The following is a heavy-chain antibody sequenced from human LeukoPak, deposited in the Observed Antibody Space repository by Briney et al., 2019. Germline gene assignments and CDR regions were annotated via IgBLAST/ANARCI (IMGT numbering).Heavy chain of an antibody. V-gene: IGHV4-38-2*02. J-gene: IGHJ5*02. CDR1: GYSISSGYN. CDR3: ARVGGTIVVVPAAKDWFDP. CDR2: IYHSGST. D-gene: IGHD2-2*01. Sequence: SETLSLTCTVSGYSISSGYNWDWIRQPPGKGLEWIGSIYHSGSTYYNPSLKSRVTISVDTSKNQFSLKLSSVTAADTAVYYCARVGGTIVVVPAAKDWFDPWGQGTLVTVSS.